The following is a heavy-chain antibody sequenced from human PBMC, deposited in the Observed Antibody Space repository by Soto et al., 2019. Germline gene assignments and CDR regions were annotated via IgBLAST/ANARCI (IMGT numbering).Heavy chain of an antibody. CDR3: AIDYYSYGPGSFDY. V-gene: IGHV3-33*01. D-gene: IGHD5-18*01. CDR2: IWYNGSDK. CDR1: GFTFSSYG. J-gene: IGHJ4*02. Sequence: PGGNLRISCAASGFTFSSYGMHWVRQAPGKGLEWVAVIWYNGSDKKYADSVKGRFTISRDNSEKTLYLQMNSLRAEDTAVYYCAIDYYSYGPGSFDYWGQGSLVTVAS.